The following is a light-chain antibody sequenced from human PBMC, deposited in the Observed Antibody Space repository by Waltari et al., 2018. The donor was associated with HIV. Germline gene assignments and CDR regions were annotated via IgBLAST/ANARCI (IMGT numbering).Light chain of an antibody. CDR3: SSYSPRDSVV. Sequence: HSVLTQPASVSGSPGQSITISCSGPTSDMSSLNFVSWYQQSPGRAPKLIIFEVSSRPSGISDRVSGSKSGDTASLTISALRTEDEADYFCSSYSPRDSVVFGGGTKVTVL. J-gene: IGLJ3*02. CDR1: TSDMSSLNF. V-gene: IGLV2-14*01. CDR2: EVS.